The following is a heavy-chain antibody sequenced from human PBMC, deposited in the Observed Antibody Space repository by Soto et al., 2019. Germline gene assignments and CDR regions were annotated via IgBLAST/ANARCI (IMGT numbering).Heavy chain of an antibody. CDR2: INPNGGDS. CDR3: ARRKTNFGEDSFDI. Sequence: ASVKVSCKTSGYTFSSYYIHWVRQAPGQGLEWMAIINPNGGDSSSPQKFQGRITVTSDTSTSTVYMDLSSLGSEDTAVYYCARRKTNFGEDSFDIWGQGTMVTVSS. V-gene: IGHV1-46*01. D-gene: IGHD3-16*01. CDR1: GYTFSSYY. J-gene: IGHJ3*02.